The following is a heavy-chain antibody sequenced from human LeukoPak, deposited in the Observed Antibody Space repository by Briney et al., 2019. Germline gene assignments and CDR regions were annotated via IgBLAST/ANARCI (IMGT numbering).Heavy chain of an antibody. CDR3: ARHVAERGYGSSWYGTDV. V-gene: IGHV5-51*01. CDR1: GYSFTSYW. J-gene: IGHJ6*02. D-gene: IGHD6-13*01. Sequence: GESLKISCKGSGYSFTSYWIGWVRQLPGKGLEWMGIIYPGDSDTRYSPSFQGQVTISADKSISTAYLQWSSLKASDTAMYYCARHVAERGYGSSWYGTDVWGQGTTVTVSS. CDR2: IYPGDSDT.